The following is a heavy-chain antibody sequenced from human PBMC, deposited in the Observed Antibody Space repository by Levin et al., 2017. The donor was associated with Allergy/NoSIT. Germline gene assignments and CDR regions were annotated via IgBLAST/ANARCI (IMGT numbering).Heavy chain of an antibody. CDR2: ISGSGGST. D-gene: IGHD3-10*01. CDR3: ATPTTVLRIFDGSGEGPPRGAQVGGGWFDP. V-gene: IGHV3-23*01. J-gene: IGHJ5*02. CDR1: GFTFSSYA. Sequence: LSLTCAASGFTFSSYAMSWVRQAPGKGLEWVSAISGSGGSTYYADSVKGRFTISRDNSKNTLYLQMNSLRAEDTAVYYCATPTTVLRIFDGSGEGPPRGAQVGGGWFDPWGQGTLVTVSS.